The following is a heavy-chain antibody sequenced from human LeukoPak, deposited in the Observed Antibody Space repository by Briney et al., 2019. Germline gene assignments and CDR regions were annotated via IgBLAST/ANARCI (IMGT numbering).Heavy chain of an antibody. CDR2: IYSGGST. CDR3: ARVLDYYDSSGCYAFDY. CDR1: GFTVSSNY. V-gene: IGHV3-53*01. Sequence: PGGSLRLSCAASGFTVSSNYMSWVRQAPGKGLEWVSVIYSGGSTYYADSVKGRFTISRDNSTNTLYLQMHSLRAEDTAVYYCARVLDYYDSSGCYAFDYWGQGTLVTVSS. D-gene: IGHD3-22*01. J-gene: IGHJ4*02.